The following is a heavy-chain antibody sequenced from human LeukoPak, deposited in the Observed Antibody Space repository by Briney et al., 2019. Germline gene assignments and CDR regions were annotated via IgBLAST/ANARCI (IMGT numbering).Heavy chain of an antibody. Sequence: GGSLKLSCAASGFTFSGSALHWVRQASGKGLEWVGRIRSKANSYATAYAASVKGRFTISRDDSKNTAYLQMNSLKTEDTAVYYCTVGYYYDSSGYSAYYYGMDVWGQGTTVTVSS. CDR3: TVGYYYDSSGYSAYYYGMDV. CDR1: GFTFSGSA. D-gene: IGHD3-22*01. J-gene: IGHJ6*02. CDR2: IRSKANSYAT. V-gene: IGHV3-73*01.